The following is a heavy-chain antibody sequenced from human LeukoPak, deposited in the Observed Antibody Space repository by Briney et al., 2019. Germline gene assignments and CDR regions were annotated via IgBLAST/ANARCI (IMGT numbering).Heavy chain of an antibody. CDR3: ARSSRDSSGYSDLDP. V-gene: IGHV4-59*01. CDR1: GRSISVYY. J-gene: IGHJ5*02. CDR2: VYDSGST. Sequence: SETLSLTCTVSGRSISVYYWSWIRQPPGKGLEWIGYVYDSGSTKYNPSLKSRVTISVDTSNDQFSLKLTSVTAADTAVYYCARSSRDSSGYSDLDPWGQGILVTVSS. D-gene: IGHD3-22*01.